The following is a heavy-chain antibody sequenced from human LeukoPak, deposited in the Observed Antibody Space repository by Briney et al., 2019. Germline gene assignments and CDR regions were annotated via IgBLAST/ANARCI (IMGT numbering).Heavy chain of an antibody. Sequence: SETLSLTCTVSGGSISSDYWSWIRQPPGKGLEWIGYISYSGSTNYNPSLKSRVTISVDTPKNQFSLKLSSVTAADTAVYYCARIVPPNRKGGSCYRGFDPWGQGTLVTVSS. J-gene: IGHJ5*02. CDR1: GGSISSDY. D-gene: IGHD1-26*01. V-gene: IGHV4-59*08. CDR3: ARIVPPNRKGGSCYRGFDP. CDR2: ISYSGST.